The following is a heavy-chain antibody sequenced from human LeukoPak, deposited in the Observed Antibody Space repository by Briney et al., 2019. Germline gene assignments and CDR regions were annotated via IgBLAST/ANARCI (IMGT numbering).Heavy chain of an antibody. J-gene: IGHJ4*02. Sequence: GGSLRLSCAASGFTFSSYWMTWVRQAPGKGLEWVANIKQDGSDKYYVDSVRGRFTISRDNAKNSLFLQMNSLRAEDMAVYYCARGVPTGIDYFDYWGQGTLVTVSS. CDR3: ARGVPTGIDYFDY. CDR1: GFTFSSYW. CDR2: IKQDGSDK. D-gene: IGHD1-1*01. V-gene: IGHV3-7*01.